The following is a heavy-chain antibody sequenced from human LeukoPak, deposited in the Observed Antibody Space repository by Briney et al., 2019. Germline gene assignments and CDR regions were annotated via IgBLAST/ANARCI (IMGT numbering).Heavy chain of an antibody. CDR2: VSANTI. J-gene: IGHJ2*01. D-gene: IGHD2-2*01. CDR3: ARSYRSSSSCQWYFDL. CDR1: GFIFSSYS. Sequence: GGSLRLSCAASGFIFSSYSMNWVRQAPGKGLEWVSYVSANTIYYADSVKGRFTISRDNAKTSLFLQMNSLTAEETAVYYCARSYRSSSSCQWYFDLWGRGTLVTVSS. V-gene: IGHV3-48*04.